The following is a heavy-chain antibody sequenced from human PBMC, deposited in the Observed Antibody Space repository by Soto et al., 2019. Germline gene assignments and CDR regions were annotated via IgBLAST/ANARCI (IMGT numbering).Heavy chain of an antibody. J-gene: IGHJ4*02. CDR1: GGSISSSSYY. Sequence: SETLSLTCTVSGGSISSSSYYWGWIRQPPGKGLEWIGSIYYSGSTYYNPSLKSRVTISVDTSKNQFSLKLSSVTAADTAVYYCARRYFDWLLHGYYFDYWGQGTLVTVSS. CDR3: ARRYFDWLLHGYYFDY. CDR2: IYYSGST. D-gene: IGHD3-9*01. V-gene: IGHV4-39*01.